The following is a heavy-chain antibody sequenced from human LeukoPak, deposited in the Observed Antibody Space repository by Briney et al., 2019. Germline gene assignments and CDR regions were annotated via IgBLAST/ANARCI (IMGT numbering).Heavy chain of an antibody. V-gene: IGHV3-20*04. CDR2: IDWNGDAL. CDR1: GFSNADYG. J-gene: IGHJ4*02. D-gene: IGHD2-21*02. Sequence: GGSLRLSCVGAGFSNADYGMSWVRQGPGKGLEWVAGIDWNGDALQYADSVKGRFTTSRDNAKNSLYLQMDILRPEDTGVYYCARDLSATWYSLAYWGQGTLVTVSS. CDR3: ARDLSATWYSLAY.